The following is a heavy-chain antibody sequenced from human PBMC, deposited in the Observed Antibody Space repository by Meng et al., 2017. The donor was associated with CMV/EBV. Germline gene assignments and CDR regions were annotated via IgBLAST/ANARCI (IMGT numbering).Heavy chain of an antibody. V-gene: IGHV1-69*01. Sequence: QVQLVQAGVEVKKPASSVKVSCKASGGTFSSYASSWVRQAPGPGLEWMRGIIPIFGTANYAQKFQGRVTITADESTSTAYMELSSLRSEDTAVYYCAREGALAYFDYWGQGTLVTVSS. D-gene: IGHD5-12*01. CDR2: IIPIFGTA. CDR3: AREGALAYFDY. CDR1: GGTFSSYA. J-gene: IGHJ4*02.